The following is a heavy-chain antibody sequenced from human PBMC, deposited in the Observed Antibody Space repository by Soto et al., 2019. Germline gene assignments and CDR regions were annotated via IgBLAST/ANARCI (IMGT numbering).Heavy chain of an antibody. J-gene: IGHJ4*02. CDR1: GGSFSGYY. CDR2: INHSGST. D-gene: IGHD3-10*01. V-gene: IGHV4-34*01. Sequence: QVQLQQWGAGLLKPSETLSLTCAVYGGSFSGYYGSWIRQPPGTGLERMGEINHSGSTNYNPSLKRRVTISVETSMNQFSLKLSSGTAADTAVYYCARVSNYGSGSYYGYWGQGTLVTVSS. CDR3: ARVSNYGSGSYYGY.